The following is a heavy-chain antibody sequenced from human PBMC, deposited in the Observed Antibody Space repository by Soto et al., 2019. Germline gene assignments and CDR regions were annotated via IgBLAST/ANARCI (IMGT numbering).Heavy chain of an antibody. D-gene: IGHD3-3*01. Sequence: GASVKVSCKASGYTFTSYYMHWVRQAPGQGLEWMGIINPSGGSTSYAQKFQGRVTMTRDTSTSTVYMELSSLRSEDTAVYYCALITIFGVVVPTRNWFDPWGQGTLVTVSS. CDR2: INPSGGST. CDR1: GYTFTSYY. CDR3: ALITIFGVVVPTRNWFDP. J-gene: IGHJ5*02. V-gene: IGHV1-46*01.